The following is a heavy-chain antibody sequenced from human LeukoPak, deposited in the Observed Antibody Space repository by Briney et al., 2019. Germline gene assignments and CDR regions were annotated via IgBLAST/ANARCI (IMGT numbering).Heavy chain of an antibody. Sequence: GGSLRLSCAASGFTFSSYSMNWVRQAPGKGLEWISYISSFSGTIDYADSVKGRFTITRDNAKNSLYLQMNSLRAEDTAVYYCARVRIHDTKLELRRTFDYWGQGTLVTVSS. CDR1: GFTFSSYS. V-gene: IGHV3-48*01. CDR3: ARVRIHDTKLELRRTFDY. D-gene: IGHD1-7*01. CDR2: ISSFSGTI. J-gene: IGHJ4*02.